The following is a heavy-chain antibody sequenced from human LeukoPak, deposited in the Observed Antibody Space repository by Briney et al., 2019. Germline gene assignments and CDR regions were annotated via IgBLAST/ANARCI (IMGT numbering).Heavy chain of an antibody. CDR1: GGSINSYY. J-gene: IGHJ4*02. CDR2: IHYSGST. Sequence: SETLSLTCTVSGGSINSYYWSWIRQPPGRGLEWIGYIHYSGSTNYNPSLKSRVTISVDTSKNQFSLQLSSVTAADTAVYYCARDGRGYYFDYWGQGTLVTVSS. CDR3: ARDGRGYYFDY. D-gene: IGHD3-16*01. V-gene: IGHV4-59*01.